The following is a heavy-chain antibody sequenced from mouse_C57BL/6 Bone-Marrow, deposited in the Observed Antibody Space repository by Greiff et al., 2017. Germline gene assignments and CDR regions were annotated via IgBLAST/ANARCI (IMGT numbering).Heavy chain of an antibody. CDR2: ISPRSGNT. D-gene: IGHD2-1*01. J-gene: IGHJ3*01. CDR3: ARRRDYGNPWFAY. CDR1: GYTFTSYG. V-gene: IGHV1-81*01. Sequence: VKLQESGAELARPGASVKLSCKASGYTFTSYGISWVRQRTGQGLEWIGKISPRSGNTYYNEKVKGKATLTADKASSTAYMELRSLTSEDAAVYFCARRRDYGNPWFAYWGQGTLVTVSA.